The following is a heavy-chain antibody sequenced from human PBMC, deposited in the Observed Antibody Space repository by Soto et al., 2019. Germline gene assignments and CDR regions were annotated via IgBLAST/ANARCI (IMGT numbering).Heavy chain of an antibody. Sequence: QVQLQESGPGLVKPSETLSLTCTVSGGSISGYYWTWIRQPPGRGLEWVGSLFYGGTTDYNPSLKSRLTMSLDTSTTHSSLKLRSVTAADTAVYYCARHRGPAPVYWGQGTLVTASS. CDR3: ARHRGPAPVY. V-gene: IGHV4-39*01. CDR2: LFYGGTT. J-gene: IGHJ4*02. D-gene: IGHD3-10*01. CDR1: GGSISGYY.